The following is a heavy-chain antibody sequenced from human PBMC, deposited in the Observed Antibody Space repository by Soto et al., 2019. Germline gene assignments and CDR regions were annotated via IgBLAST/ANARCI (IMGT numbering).Heavy chain of an antibody. CDR3: ARGYYDFWSGYYYPYYYYYMDV. D-gene: IGHD3-3*01. Sequence: SETLSLTCAVYGGSFSGYYWSWIRQPPGKGLEWIGEINHSGSTNYNPSLKSRVTISVDTSKNQFSLKLSSVTAADTAVYYCARGYYDFWSGYYYPYYYYYMDVWGKGTTVTVSS. V-gene: IGHV4-34*01. J-gene: IGHJ6*03. CDR1: GGSFSGYY. CDR2: INHSGST.